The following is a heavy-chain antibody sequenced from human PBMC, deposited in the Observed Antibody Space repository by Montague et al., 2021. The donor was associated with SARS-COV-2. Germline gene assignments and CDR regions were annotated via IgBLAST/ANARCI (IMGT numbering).Heavy chain of an antibody. V-gene: IGHV4-39*01. CDR1: GDSMSGSNSY. CDR3: ARLYIQKTLVGASRRRWFDP. CDR2: ISYTGST. Sequence: SETLSLTCSVSGDSMSGSNSYWGWIRQPPGKGLESIGSISYTGSTSYNASLKSRVTMSVDTPKNEFSLRLSSVTASDTAVYYCARLYIQKTLVGASRRRWFDPWGQGTLVTASS. D-gene: IGHD1-26*01. J-gene: IGHJ5*02.